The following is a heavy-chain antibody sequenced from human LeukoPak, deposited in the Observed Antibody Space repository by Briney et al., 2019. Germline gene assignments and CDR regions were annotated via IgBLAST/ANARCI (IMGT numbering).Heavy chain of an antibody. CDR2: IYTTGST. CDR3: ARVGIQNWFDP. CDR1: VDPISIGSYH. J-gene: IGHJ5*02. V-gene: IGHV4-61*02. D-gene: IGHD1-1*01. Sequence: SHTLSLTCTVSVDPISIGSYHWSWIRQPAGKGLEWIGRIYTTGSTNYNPSVESRVPISVHTSKNQFSLTLSSVTAADTAVYYCARVGIQNWFDPWGQGTLVTVSS.